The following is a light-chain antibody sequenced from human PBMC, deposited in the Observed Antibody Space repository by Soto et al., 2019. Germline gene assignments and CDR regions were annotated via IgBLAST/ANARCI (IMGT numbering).Light chain of an antibody. J-gene: IGKJ1*01. V-gene: IGKV1-39*01. CDR3: QQYNVYSWT. Sequence: DIQMTQSPSSLSASVGERVTITCRASQSISSYLNWYQQKPGKAPKLLIYAASSLQSGVPSRFSGSGSGTDFTLTISSLQPDDFATYYCQQYNVYSWTFGQGTKVDI. CDR2: AAS. CDR1: QSISSY.